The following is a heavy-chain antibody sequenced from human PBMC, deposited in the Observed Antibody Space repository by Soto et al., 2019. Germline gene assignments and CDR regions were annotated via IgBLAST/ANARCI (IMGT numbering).Heavy chain of an antibody. CDR3: ANRRSLTIFGVVAPIDY. CDR1: GVSFSSYA. Sequence: GGSLRLSCAASGVSFSSYAMSWVCQAPGKGLEWVSAISGSGGSTYYADSVKGRFTISRDNSKNTLYLQMNSLRAEDTAVYYCANRRSLTIFGVVAPIDYRGQGTPVTVTP. V-gene: IGHV3-23*01. CDR2: ISGSGGST. J-gene: IGHJ4*02. D-gene: IGHD3-3*01.